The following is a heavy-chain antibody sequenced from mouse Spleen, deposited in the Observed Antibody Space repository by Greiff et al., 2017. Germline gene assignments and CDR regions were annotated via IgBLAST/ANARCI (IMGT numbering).Heavy chain of an antibody. V-gene: IGHV1-81*01. CDR1: GYTFTSYG. CDR2: IYPRSGNT. J-gene: IGHJ1*01. CDR3: ARKAGSTGTRYFDV. D-gene: IGHD4-1*01. Sequence: QVQLQQSGAELARPGASVKLSCKASGYTFTSYGISWVKQRTGQGLEWIGEIYPRSGNTYYNEKFKGKATLTADKSSSTAYMELRSLTSEDPAVYFCARKAGSTGTRYFDVWGAGTTVTVSS.